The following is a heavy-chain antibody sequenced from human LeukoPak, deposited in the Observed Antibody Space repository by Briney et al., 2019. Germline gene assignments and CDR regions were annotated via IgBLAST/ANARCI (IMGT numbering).Heavy chain of an antibody. J-gene: IGHJ6*03. V-gene: IGHV1-46*01. Sequence: GASVKVSCKASGYTFTSYYMHWVRQAPGQGLEWMGIINPSGGSTSYAQKFQGRVTMTRDMSTNTVYMELSSLRSEDTAVYYCARESPNYYYMDVWGKGTTVTVSS. CDR1: GYTFTSYY. CDR3: ARESPNYYYMDV. CDR2: INPSGGST.